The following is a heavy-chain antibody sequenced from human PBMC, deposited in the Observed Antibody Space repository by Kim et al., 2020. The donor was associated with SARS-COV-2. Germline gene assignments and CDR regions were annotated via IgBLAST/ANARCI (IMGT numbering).Heavy chain of an antibody. V-gene: IGHV4-39*01. CDR3: ARGIAVAEFDY. CDR1: GGSISSSSYY. CDR2: IYYSGST. D-gene: IGHD6-19*01. Sequence: SETLSLTCTVSGGSISSSSYYWGWIRQPPGKGLEWIGSIYYSGSTYYNPSLKSRVTISVDTSKNQFSLKLSSVTAADTAVYYCARGIAVAEFDYWGQGTLVTVSS. J-gene: IGHJ4*02.